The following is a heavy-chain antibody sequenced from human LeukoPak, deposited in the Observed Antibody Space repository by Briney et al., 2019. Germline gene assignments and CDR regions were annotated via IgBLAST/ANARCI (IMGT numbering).Heavy chain of an antibody. D-gene: IGHD5-24*01. CDR3: ARASAGYNYYYYYYMDV. CDR2: INHSGST. V-gene: IGHV4-34*01. Sequence: PSETLSLTCAVYGGSFSGYYWSWIRQPPGKGLEWIGEINHSGSTNYNPSLKSRVTISVDTSKNQFSLKLSSVTAADTAVYYCARASAGYNYYYYYYMDVWGKGTTVTVSS. J-gene: IGHJ6*03. CDR1: GGSFSGYY.